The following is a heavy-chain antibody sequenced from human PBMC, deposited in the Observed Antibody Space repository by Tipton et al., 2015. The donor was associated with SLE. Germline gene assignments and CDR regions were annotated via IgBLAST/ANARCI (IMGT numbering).Heavy chain of an antibody. CDR2: IYYSGST. Sequence: SLTCSVSGGSISTSTYYWGWIRQPPGKGLEWIGSIYYSGSTYSKPSLQSRVTIFIDTSKNQFSLNLSSVTAADTAVYYCARHGGSGSIFDPWGQGTLVTVSS. J-gene: IGHJ5*02. CDR3: ARHGGSGSIFDP. CDR1: GGSISTSTYY. V-gene: IGHV4-39*07. D-gene: IGHD3-16*01.